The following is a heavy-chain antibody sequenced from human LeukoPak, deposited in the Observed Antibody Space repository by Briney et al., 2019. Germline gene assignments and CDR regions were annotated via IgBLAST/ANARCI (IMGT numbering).Heavy chain of an antibody. D-gene: IGHD3-22*01. CDR3: ARSYYDSSGFDY. CDR2: IIPIFGTA. Sequence: AASVKVSCKASGGTFSSYAISWVRQAPGQGLEWMGGIIPIFGTANYAQKFQGRVTITTDESTSTAYMELSSLRSEDSAVYYCARSYYDSSGFDYWGQGTLVTVSS. J-gene: IGHJ4*02. CDR1: GGTFSSYA. V-gene: IGHV1-69*05.